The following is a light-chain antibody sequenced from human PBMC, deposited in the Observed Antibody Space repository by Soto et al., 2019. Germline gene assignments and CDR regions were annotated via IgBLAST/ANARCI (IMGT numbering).Light chain of an antibody. V-gene: IGLV2-14*01. J-gene: IGLJ1*01. CDR1: NSDVGAYRF. Sequence: QSALTQPASVSGSPGQSITISCTGTNSDVGAYRFVFWYQHHPGKAPKLIIYEVSHRPSGISARFSGSKSGNTASLTISGLQPEDEADYYCTAYTSTSPYVFGTGTKLTVL. CDR2: EVS. CDR3: TAYTSTSPYV.